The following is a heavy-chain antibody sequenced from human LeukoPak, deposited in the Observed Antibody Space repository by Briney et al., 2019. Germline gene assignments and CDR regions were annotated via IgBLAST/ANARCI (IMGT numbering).Heavy chain of an antibody. CDR2: ISSDGSKT. CDR3: ARDSTYWYDSGSSGPHYFDY. CDR1: GFIFSNYA. J-gene: IGHJ4*03. D-gene: IGHD3-10*01. Sequence: GRSPRLSCAASGFIFSNYAMHWVRQAPGKGLEWVALISSDGSKTYHADSVKGRFSISRDNSKNTLYLQLNSLRAEDTSVYYCARDSTYWYDSGSSGPHYFDYWGQGTTVTVSS. V-gene: IGHV3-30*01.